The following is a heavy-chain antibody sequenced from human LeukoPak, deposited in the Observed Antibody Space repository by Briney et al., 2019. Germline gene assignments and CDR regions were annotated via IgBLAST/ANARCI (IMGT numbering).Heavy chain of an antibody. J-gene: IGHJ3*02. D-gene: IGHD4-23*01. CDR2: ISYDGSNK. Sequence: GGSLRLSCAASGFTFSSYGMHWVRQAPGKGLEWVAVISYDGSNKYYADSVKGRFTISRDNSKNTLYLQMNSLRAEDTAVYYCAKDVRWGAFDIWGQGTMVTVSS. CDR3: AKDVRWGAFDI. V-gene: IGHV3-30*18. CDR1: GFTFSSYG.